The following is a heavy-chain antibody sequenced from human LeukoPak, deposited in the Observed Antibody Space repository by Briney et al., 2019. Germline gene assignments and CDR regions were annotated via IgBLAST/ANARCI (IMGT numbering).Heavy chain of an antibody. CDR1: GFTFANYA. CDR3: ARGRSGWYFDL. Sequence: PGGSLRLSCAASGFTFANYAMSWVRQGPGKGLEWVSTISGSGGSTYYADSVKGRFTISRDNAKNSLDLQMNSLRDEDTAVYYCARGRSGWYFDLWGRGTLVTVSS. CDR2: ISGSGGST. J-gene: IGHJ2*01. V-gene: IGHV3-23*01. D-gene: IGHD3-10*01.